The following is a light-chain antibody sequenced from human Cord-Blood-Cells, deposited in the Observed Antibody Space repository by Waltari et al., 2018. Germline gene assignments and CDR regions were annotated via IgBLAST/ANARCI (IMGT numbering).Light chain of an antibody. Sequence: EIVMTQSPATLSVSPGERATLSCRASQSVSSNLAWYQQKPGQAPRLLIYGASTRATVIPATFSGSGSVTEFTLTISSLQSEDFAVYYCQQYNNWPYTFGQGTKLEIK. CDR1: QSVSSN. CDR2: GAS. J-gene: IGKJ2*01. CDR3: QQYNNWPYT. V-gene: IGKV3-15*01.